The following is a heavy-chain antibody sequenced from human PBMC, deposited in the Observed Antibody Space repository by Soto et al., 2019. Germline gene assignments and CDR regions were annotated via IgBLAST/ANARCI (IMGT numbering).Heavy chain of an antibody. J-gene: IGHJ4*02. CDR3: VREICCSSKSCCEY. CDR1: GFTFSSYA. V-gene: IGHV3-30*14. CDR2: ISYDGSNK. Sequence: PGVSLRLSCAASGFTFSSYAMHWVRQAPGKGLDWAAVISYDGSNKYYADSVKGRFTISRDNSKNTVYLQMTSLRVEDTAVYYCVREICCSSKSCCEYWGQGTLVSVSS. D-gene: IGHD2-2*01.